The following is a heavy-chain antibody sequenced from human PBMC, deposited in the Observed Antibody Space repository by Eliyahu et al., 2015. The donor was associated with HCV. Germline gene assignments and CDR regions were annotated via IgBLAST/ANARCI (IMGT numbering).Heavy chain of an antibody. D-gene: IGHD1-26*01. Sequence: EVQLVESGGGLVEPGGTLTLSCVASGFXFSSYNMNWVRQAPGKSLEWVSSITYTSSNVYYADSVRGRFTISRDNARNSLYLQIHSLRADDTAVYYCARDPYSGGYYAYYFYYMDVWGKGATVTVSS. CDR3: ARDPYSGGYYAYYFYYMDV. V-gene: IGHV3-21*01. CDR2: ITYTSSNV. J-gene: IGHJ6*03. CDR1: GFXFSSYN.